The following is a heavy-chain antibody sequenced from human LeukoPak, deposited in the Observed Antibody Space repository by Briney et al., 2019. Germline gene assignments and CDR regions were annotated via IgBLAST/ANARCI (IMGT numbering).Heavy chain of an antibody. CDR3: ARGPPSTLVAYFDY. V-gene: IGHV4-34*01. Sequence: KPSETLSLTCAVYGGSFSGYYWSWIRQPPGKGLEWIGEINHSGSTNYNPSLKSRVTISVDTSKNQFSLKLSSVTAADTAVYYCARGPPSTLVAYFDYWGQGTLVTVSS. J-gene: IGHJ4*02. CDR2: INHSGST. CDR1: GGSFSGYY. D-gene: IGHD2-2*01.